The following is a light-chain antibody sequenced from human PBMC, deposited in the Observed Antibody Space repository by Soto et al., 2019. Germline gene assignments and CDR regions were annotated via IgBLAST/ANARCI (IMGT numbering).Light chain of an antibody. J-gene: IGKJ1*01. V-gene: IGKV3-20*01. Sequence: EIVLTQSPGTLSLSPGERAPLSCRASQSVSSSYLAWYQQKPGQAPRLLIYGASSRATGIPDRFSGSGSGTDFTLTSSGLEPEDFAVYYCQQYGSSRTFGQGTKVEI. CDR3: QQYGSSRT. CDR1: QSVSSSY. CDR2: GAS.